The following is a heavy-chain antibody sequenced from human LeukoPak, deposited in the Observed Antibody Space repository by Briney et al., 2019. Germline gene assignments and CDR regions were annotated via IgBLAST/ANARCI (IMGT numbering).Heavy chain of an antibody. D-gene: IGHD3-22*01. CDR3: AKNPHYYDSSGYYYLSWFDP. J-gene: IGHJ5*02. CDR2: VIT. Sequence: VITYYPDSVKARFTISTDNSKNTLYLQMNSLRAEDTAVYYCAKNPHYYDSSGYYYLSWFDPWGQGTLVTVSS. V-gene: IGHV3-23*01.